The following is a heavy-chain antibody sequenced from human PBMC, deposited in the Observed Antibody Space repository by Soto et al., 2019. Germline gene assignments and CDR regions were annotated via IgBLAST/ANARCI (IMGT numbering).Heavy chain of an antibody. CDR2: ISYDGSIK. CDR1: EFTLSHYA. CDR3: AKDRGTSANSRAYFDS. V-gene: IGHV3-30-3*01. D-gene: IGHD2-2*01. Sequence: QVQLVESGGGVVQPGRSVRLSCVASEFTLSHYALHWVRQAPGKGLGWVAVISYDGSIKYYADSVKGRFTISRDNSKNTLYLQMNSLRPEDTAVYHCAKDRGTSANSRAYFDSWGQGTLVTVSS. J-gene: IGHJ4*02.